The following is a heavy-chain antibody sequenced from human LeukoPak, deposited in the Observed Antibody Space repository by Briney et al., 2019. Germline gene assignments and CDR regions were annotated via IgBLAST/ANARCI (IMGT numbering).Heavy chain of an antibody. J-gene: IGHJ4*02. CDR1: GFTFSDSS. D-gene: IGHD3-3*01. V-gene: IGHV3-7*01. Sequence: PGGSLRLSCVASGFTFSDSSMSWVRQAPGKGLEWLANIKQGEGDKFYLESVMGRFTISRDNGNNSLFLQLTSLRVEDTAVYYCARGGLFGTLDYWGQGARDTVS. CDR3: ARGGLFGTLDY. CDR2: IKQGEGDK.